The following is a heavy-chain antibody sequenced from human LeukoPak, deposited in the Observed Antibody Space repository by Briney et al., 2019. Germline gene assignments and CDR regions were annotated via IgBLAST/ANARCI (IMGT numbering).Heavy chain of an antibody. CDR2: VDPEDGET. J-gene: IGHJ4*02. D-gene: IGHD5-12*01. CDR1: GYTFTDYY. CDR3: ARIDIVAAVDY. V-gene: IGHV1-69-2*01. Sequence: GASVKISCKASGYTFTDYYMHWVQQAPGKGLEWMGRVDPEDGETIYAEKFQGRVTITADTSTDTAYMELSSLRSEDTAVYYCARIDIVAAVDYWGQGTLVTVSS.